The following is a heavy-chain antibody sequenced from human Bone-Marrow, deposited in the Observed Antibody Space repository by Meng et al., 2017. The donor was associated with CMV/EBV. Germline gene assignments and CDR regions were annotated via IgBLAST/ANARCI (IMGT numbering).Heavy chain of an antibody. D-gene: IGHD3-10*01. CDR1: FDDNG. Sequence: FDDNGMIWVSQVQGKGLEWVSGIKWNGSGTGYADSVKGRFTISRDNAKNSLYLQMNNLRAEDTAFYYCARDTYYYGSGSYSGFGPWGHGTLVTVSS. CDR2: IKWNGSGT. CDR3: ARDTYYYGSGSYSGFGP. J-gene: IGHJ5*02. V-gene: IGHV3-20*03.